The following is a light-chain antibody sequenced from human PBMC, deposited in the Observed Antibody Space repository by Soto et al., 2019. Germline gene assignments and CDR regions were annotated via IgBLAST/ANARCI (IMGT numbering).Light chain of an antibody. CDR1: SDDIGLYNY. CDR2: EVS. V-gene: IGLV2-14*01. J-gene: IGLJ1*01. Sequence: QSALTQPASVSGSPGQSISISCTGTSDDIGLYNYVSWYQQHPGKAPKLILYEVSNRPSGVSNRFSGSKSGHTASLTITGLQAADEADYYCSSYTTSGGTTLGVFGTGTKLPVL. CDR3: SSYTTSGGTTLGV.